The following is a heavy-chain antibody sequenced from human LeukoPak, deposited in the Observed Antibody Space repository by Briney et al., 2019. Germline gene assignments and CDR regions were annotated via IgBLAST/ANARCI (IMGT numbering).Heavy chain of an antibody. Sequence: SETLSLTCPVSGGSVSSSRYYWGWIRQPPGKGLEWIGSIYYTGSTYYKPSLKSRVTISVDASKNQISLKLSSVTAADTAVYSCARHKSFDYLSPIDSWGQGTLVTVSS. CDR2: IYYTGST. CDR3: ARHKSFDYLSPIDS. V-gene: IGHV4-39*01. D-gene: IGHD3-9*01. J-gene: IGHJ4*02. CDR1: GGSVSSSRYY.